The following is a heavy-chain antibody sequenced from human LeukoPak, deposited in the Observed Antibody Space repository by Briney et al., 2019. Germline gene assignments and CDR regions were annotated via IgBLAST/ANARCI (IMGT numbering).Heavy chain of an antibody. CDR3: ARGRGVVGDPWDGFDI. CDR2: VSPNSGDT. J-gene: IGHJ3*02. V-gene: IGHV1-8*01. Sequence: ASVKVSCKASGYIFTSYDINWVRQATGHGLEWMEWVSPNSGDTGYAQKFQGRVTMTRDTSIGTVYMELSSLRAEDTGVYYCARGRGVVGDPWDGFDIWGQGTMVTVSS. CDR1: GYIFTSYD. D-gene: IGHD2-21*01.